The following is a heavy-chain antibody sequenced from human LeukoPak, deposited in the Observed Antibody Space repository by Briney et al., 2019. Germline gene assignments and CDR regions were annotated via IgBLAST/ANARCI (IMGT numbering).Heavy chain of an antibody. D-gene: IGHD2-15*01. Sequence: GGSLRLSCAACGFTFSDYYMSWIRQAPGKGLEWVSYIGSSGRTNYYADSVKGRFTISRDNAKNSLYLPMNSLRAEDTAVYYCARDDVLAAPRGDYWGQGTLVTVSS. CDR2: IGSSGRTN. CDR3: ARDDVLAAPRGDY. V-gene: IGHV3-11*01. CDR1: GFTFSDYY. J-gene: IGHJ4*02.